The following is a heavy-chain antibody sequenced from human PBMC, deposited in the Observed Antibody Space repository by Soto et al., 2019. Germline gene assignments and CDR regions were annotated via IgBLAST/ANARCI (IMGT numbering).Heavy chain of an antibody. CDR3: ARVAYGGNSVYYFDY. Sequence: SETLSLTCTVSGGSVSSGSYYWSWIRQPPGKGLEWIGYIYYSGSTNYNPSLKSRVTISVDTSKNQFSLKLSSVTAADTAVYYCARVAYGGNSVYYFDYWGQGTLVTVSS. D-gene: IGHD2-21*02. CDR1: GGSVSSGSYY. CDR2: IYYSGST. V-gene: IGHV4-61*01. J-gene: IGHJ4*02.